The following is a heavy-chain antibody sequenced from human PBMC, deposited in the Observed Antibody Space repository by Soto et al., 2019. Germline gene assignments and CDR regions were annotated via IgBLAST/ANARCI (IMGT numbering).Heavy chain of an antibody. CDR1: GGSISSYD. CDR3: ARSDPVPADIQSWFAP. V-gene: IGHV4-59*01. Sequence: SETLSLTCTVSGGSISSYDWSWIRQPPGKGLEWIGYIYYSGSTNYNPSLKSRVTISVDTSKNQSSLKLSSVTAADTAVYYCARSDPVPADIQSWFAPWGQGTLVTVSS. CDR2: IYYSGST. D-gene: IGHD2-2*02. J-gene: IGHJ5*02.